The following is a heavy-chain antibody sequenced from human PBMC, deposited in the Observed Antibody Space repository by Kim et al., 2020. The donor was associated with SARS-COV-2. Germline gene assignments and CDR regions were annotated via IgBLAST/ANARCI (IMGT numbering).Heavy chain of an antibody. Sequence: GGSLRLSCAASGFTFSSYAMHWVRQAPGKGLEWVAVISYDGSNKYYADSVKGRFTISRDNSKNTLYLQMNSLKAEDTAVYYCARAPWGYYYDSSGYSGGDYWGQGTLVTVSS. CDR1: GFTFSSYA. CDR3: ARAPWGYYYDSSGYSGGDY. V-gene: IGHV3-30*04. D-gene: IGHD3-22*01. J-gene: IGHJ4*02. CDR2: ISYDGSNK.